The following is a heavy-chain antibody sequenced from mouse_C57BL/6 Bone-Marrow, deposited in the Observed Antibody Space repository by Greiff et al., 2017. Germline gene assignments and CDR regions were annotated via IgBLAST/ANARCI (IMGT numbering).Heavy chain of an antibody. CDR2: IYPGDGDT. CDR3: ARGEGYYD. CDR1: GYAFSSSW. D-gene: IGHD1-1*02. Sequence: QVQLKESGPELVKPGASVKISCKASGYAFSSSWMNWVKQRPGKGLEWIGRIYPGDGDTNYNGKFKGKATLTADKSSSTAYMQLSGLTYEDSAVYFCARGEGYYDWGQGTTLTVSS. J-gene: IGHJ2*01. V-gene: IGHV1-82*01.